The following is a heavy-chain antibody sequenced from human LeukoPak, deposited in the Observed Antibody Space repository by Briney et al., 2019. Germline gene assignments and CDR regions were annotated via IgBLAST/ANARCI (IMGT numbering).Heavy chain of an antibody. D-gene: IGHD3-10*01. CDR3: AREIRRRWFGESATPYNWFDP. Sequence: GGSLRLSCAASGFTFSSYWMSWVRQAPGKGLEWVANIKQDGSEKYYVDSVKGRFTISRDNAKNSLYLQMNSLRAEDTAVYYCAREIRRRWFGESATPYNWFDPWGQGTLVTVSS. V-gene: IGHV3-7*01. J-gene: IGHJ5*02. CDR1: GFTFSSYW. CDR2: IKQDGSEK.